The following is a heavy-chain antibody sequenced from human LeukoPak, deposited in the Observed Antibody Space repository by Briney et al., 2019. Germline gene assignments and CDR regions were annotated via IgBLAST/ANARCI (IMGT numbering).Heavy chain of an antibody. CDR2: INPSGGGT. J-gene: IGHJ3*02. Sequence: ASVKVSCKASGYTFTSYYMHWVRQAPGQGLEWMGKINPSGGGTSYAQKFQGRVTITADKSTSTAYMELSSLRSEDTAVYYCASDQDNMVRGVTNAFDIWGQGTMVTVSS. V-gene: IGHV1-46*01. CDR3: ASDQDNMVRGVTNAFDI. CDR1: GYTFTSYY. D-gene: IGHD3-10*01.